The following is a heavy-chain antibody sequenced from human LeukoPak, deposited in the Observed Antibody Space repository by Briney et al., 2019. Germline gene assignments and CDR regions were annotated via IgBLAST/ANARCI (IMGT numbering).Heavy chain of an antibody. J-gene: IGHJ4*02. Sequence: ASVKVSCKASGYTFTSYAMHWVRQAPGQRLEWMGWINPNSGGTNYAQKFQGWVTMTRDTSISTAYMELSRLRSDDTAVYYCARVHRSFLRSLTNSGSWWDYYFDYWGQGTLVTVSS. V-gene: IGHV1-2*04. CDR3: ARVHRSFLRSLTNSGSWWDYYFDY. CDR2: INPNSGGT. D-gene: IGHD3-3*01. CDR1: GYTFTSYA.